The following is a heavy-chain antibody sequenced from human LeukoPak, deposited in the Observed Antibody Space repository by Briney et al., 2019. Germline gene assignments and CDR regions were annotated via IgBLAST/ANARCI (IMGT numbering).Heavy chain of an antibody. CDR1: GFTFSSYG. CDR3: ARQSWEQPDIGNYFDY. J-gene: IGHJ4*02. CDR2: IWYDGSNK. D-gene: IGHD2-15*01. Sequence: GGSLRLSCAASGFTFSSYGMHWVRQAPGKGLEWVAVIWYDGSNKYYADSVKGRFTISRDNSKNTLYLQVNSLRAEDTAEYYCARQSWEQPDIGNYFDYWGQGTLVTVSS. V-gene: IGHV3-33*01.